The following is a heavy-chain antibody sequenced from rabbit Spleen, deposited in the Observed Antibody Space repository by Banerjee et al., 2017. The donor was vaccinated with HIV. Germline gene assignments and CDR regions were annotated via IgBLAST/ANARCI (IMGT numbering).Heavy chain of an antibody. CDR1: GFDFSSYG. J-gene: IGHJ4*01. V-gene: IGHV1S45*01. CDR2: INIVTGKT. D-gene: IGHD6-1*01. CDR3: ARDLLDATDVL. Sequence: QEQLEESGGGLVQPGGSLKLSCKASGFDFSSYGVSWVRQAPGKGLEWIACINIVTGKTVYASWAKGRFIMSRTSSTTVFLQMTSLTAADTATYFCARDLLDATDVLWGPGTLVTVS.